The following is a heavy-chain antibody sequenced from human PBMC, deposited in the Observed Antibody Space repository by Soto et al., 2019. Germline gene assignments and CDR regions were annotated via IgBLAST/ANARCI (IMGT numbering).Heavy chain of an antibody. J-gene: IGHJ6*02. CDR3: AFAPDTAIDYYYYGMDV. D-gene: IGHD5-18*01. Sequence: QVQLVESGGGVVQPGRSLRLSCAASGFTFSSSGIHWVRQAPGKGLEWVAVISYDGSNKYYADSVKGRFTISRDNSKNTLYLQMNSLRAEDTAVYYCAFAPDTAIDYYYYGMDVWGQGTTVTVSS. CDR2: ISYDGSNK. V-gene: IGHV3-30*03. CDR1: GFTFSSSG.